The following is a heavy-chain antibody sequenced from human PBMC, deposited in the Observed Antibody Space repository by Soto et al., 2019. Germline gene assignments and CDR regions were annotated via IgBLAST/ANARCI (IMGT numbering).Heavy chain of an antibody. J-gene: IGHJ6*02. CDR1: GDSISSDYYH. D-gene: IGHD2-21*02. CDR2: IHHSGGI. V-gene: IGHV4-30-4*08. Sequence: QVQLQQSGPGLVKPSQTLSLTCTVSGDSISSDYYHWTWIRQSPGKGLEWIGCIHHSGGILYNPSLMSRVTISVDTSKNQFSLHLTSVTAADTAVYFCAREDDGGDSLDVWGQGTTVTVSS. CDR3: AREDDGGDSLDV.